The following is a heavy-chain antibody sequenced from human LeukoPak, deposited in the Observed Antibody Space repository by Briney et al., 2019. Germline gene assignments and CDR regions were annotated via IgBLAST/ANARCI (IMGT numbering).Heavy chain of an antibody. CDR2: IYYSGNT. CDR3: ARATITMAVGVPADAFDI. D-gene: IGHD3-22*01. J-gene: IGHJ3*02. CDR1: GGSISSADYY. Sequence: PSQTLSLTCTVSGGSISSADYYWGWIRQPPGKGLEWIGYIYYSGNTYYNPSLKSRFTISVDRSKKPFTLKHRAVTAADTAVYYCARATITMAVGVPADAFDIWGQGTMVTVSS. V-gene: IGHV4-30-4*08.